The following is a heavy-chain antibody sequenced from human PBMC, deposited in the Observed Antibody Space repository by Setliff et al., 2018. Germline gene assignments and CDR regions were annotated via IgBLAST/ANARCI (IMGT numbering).Heavy chain of an antibody. CDR1: GGSISGASIRSYY. J-gene: IGHJ4*02. V-gene: IGHV4-61*01. CDR3: ARGGTYRYFDY. Sequence: SETLSLTCTVSGGSISGASIRSYYWSWIRRPPGKGLEFIGYVYYSGTTNYDPSLQSRVTISVDTSKNQFSLKLSSVTAADTAIYYCARGGTYRYFDYWGQGTLVTVSS. CDR2: VYYSGTT.